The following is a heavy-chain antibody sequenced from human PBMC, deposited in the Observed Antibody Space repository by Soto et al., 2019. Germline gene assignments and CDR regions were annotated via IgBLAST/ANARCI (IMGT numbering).Heavy chain of an antibody. Sequence: EVQLLESGGGLVQPGGSLRLSCAASGFTFSSYAMTWVRQDPGKGLEWVSTISGSGGSTYYADSVKGRFTISRDNSKNTLYLQMNSLRAEDTAVYYCAKDLASSWYEVYYWGQGTLVTVSS. V-gene: IGHV3-23*01. CDR1: GFTFSSYA. CDR2: ISGSGGST. D-gene: IGHD6-13*01. CDR3: AKDLASSWYEVYY. J-gene: IGHJ4*02.